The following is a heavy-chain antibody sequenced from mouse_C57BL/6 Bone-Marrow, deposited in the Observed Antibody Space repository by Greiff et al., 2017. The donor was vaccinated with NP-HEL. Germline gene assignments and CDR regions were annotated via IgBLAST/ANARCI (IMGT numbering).Heavy chain of an antibody. CDR2: IYPGSGST. Sequence: QVQLKQSGAELVKPGASVKMSCKASGYTFTSYWITWVKQRPGQGLEWIGDIYPGSGSTNYNEKFKSKATLTVDTSSSTAYMQLSSLTSEDSAVYYCARDWTTVRYYAMDYWGQGTSVTVSS. CDR1: GYTFTSYW. V-gene: IGHV1-55*01. J-gene: IGHJ4*01. D-gene: IGHD1-1*01. CDR3: ARDWTTVRYYAMDY.